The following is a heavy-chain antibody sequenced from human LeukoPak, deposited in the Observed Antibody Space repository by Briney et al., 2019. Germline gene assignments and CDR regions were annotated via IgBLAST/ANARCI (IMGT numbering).Heavy chain of an antibody. V-gene: IGHV3-66*01. Sequence: GGSLRLSCAASGFTFSSYAMSWVRQAPGKGLEWVSVIYSGGSTHYADSVKGRFTISRDNSKNTLYLQMNSLRAEDTAVYYCASAPAYYYDSSGSPFDYWGQGTLVTVSS. D-gene: IGHD3-22*01. CDR1: GFTFSSYA. CDR3: ASAPAYYYDSSGSPFDY. J-gene: IGHJ4*02. CDR2: IYSGGST.